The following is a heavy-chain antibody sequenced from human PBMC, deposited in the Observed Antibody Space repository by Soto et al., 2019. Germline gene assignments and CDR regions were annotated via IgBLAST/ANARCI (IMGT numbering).Heavy chain of an antibody. Sequence: SVKVSCKASGGTFSNYAINWVRQAPGQGLEWMGGFIPISDAANYAQNFRGRVTITADESTSTAYMELSGLRSEDTAMYYCARKAESYGFDIWGQGTLVTVSS. CDR2: FIPISDAA. D-gene: IGHD3-10*01. CDR3: ARKAESYGFDI. V-gene: IGHV1-69*13. J-gene: IGHJ3*02. CDR1: GGTFSNYA.